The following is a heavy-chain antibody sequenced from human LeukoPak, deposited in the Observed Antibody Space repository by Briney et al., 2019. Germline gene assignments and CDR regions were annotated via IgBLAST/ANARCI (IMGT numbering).Heavy chain of an antibody. Sequence: ASVNVSCKASGYTFTSYDINWVRQAPGQGLEWMGWISAYNGNTNYAQKLQGRVTMTTDTSTSTAYMELRSLRSDDTAVYYCARDKDEHYYGSGSYSWFDPWGQGTLVTVSS. CDR1: GYTFTSYD. CDR2: ISAYNGNT. CDR3: ARDKDEHYYGSGSYSWFDP. J-gene: IGHJ5*02. V-gene: IGHV1-18*01. D-gene: IGHD3-10*01.